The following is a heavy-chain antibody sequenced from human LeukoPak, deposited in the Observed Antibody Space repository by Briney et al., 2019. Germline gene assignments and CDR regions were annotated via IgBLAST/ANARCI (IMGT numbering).Heavy chain of an antibody. J-gene: IGHJ4*02. CDR1: GGSISSYY. Sequence: SETLSLTCTVSGGSISSYYWSWIRQPPGKGLEWIGYIYYSGSTNYNPSLKSRVSMSVDTSENQFSLNLSSVTAADTAVYYCARGQQWLLYYFDYWGQGTLVTVS. CDR3: ARGQQWLLYYFDY. V-gene: IGHV4-59*08. D-gene: IGHD6-19*01. CDR2: IYYSGST.